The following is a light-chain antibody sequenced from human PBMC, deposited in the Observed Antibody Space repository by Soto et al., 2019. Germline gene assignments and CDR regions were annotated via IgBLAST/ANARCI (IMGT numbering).Light chain of an antibody. J-gene: IGLJ1*01. V-gene: IGLV2-14*01. Sequence: LTQPASVSGSAGQSITISYTGTSSDVGGYNYVSWYQQHPGKAPKLMIYEVSNRPSGVSNRFSGSKSGNTASLTISGLQAEEEADYYCSSYTSSSTPYVFGTGTKVTGL. CDR1: SSDVGGYNY. CDR3: SSYTSSSTPYV. CDR2: EVS.